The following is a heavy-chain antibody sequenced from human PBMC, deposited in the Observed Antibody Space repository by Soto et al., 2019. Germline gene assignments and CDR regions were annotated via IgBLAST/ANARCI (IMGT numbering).Heavy chain of an antibody. Sequence: SETLSLTCAVYARSLIGYNFNWIRQAPGQGLEWIGEINHGGSTNYNPSLKSRVTISLDSSKNEFSLRLSSVTAADTGVYYRARAGSRIAPKNYFDPWGQGTLVTVSS. J-gene: IGHJ5*02. CDR1: ARSLIGYN. D-gene: IGHD3-10*01. CDR2: INHGGST. V-gene: IGHV4-34*01. CDR3: ARAGSRIAPKNYFDP.